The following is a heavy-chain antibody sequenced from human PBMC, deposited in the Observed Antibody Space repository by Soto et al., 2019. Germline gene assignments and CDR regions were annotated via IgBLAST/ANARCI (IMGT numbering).Heavy chain of an antibody. V-gene: IGHV3-23*01. CDR2: ISGSGSST. D-gene: IGHD2-2*01. CDR1: GFTFSSYA. CDR3: ARAVYCTTANCWDDFHYYNIDV. Sequence: EVQLLESGGGLVQPGGSLRLSCAASGFTFSSYAMSWVRQAPGKGLEWVSVISGSGSSTYYADSVKGRFTISRDNSKKTLYVQMNSLRAEDTAVYYCARAVYCTTANCWDDFHYYNIDVWGQGTAVTVSS. J-gene: IGHJ6*02.